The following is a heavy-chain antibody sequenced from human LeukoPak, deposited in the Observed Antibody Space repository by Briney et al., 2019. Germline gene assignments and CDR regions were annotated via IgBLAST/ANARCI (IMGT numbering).Heavy chain of an antibody. D-gene: IGHD6-19*01. J-gene: IGHJ4*02. Sequence: GSLRLYCAASGFTFSSSWMGWARQAPGKGLEWVANIKEDGSWKHYAVSVQGRFTISRDNAKNSLYLQMNSLRAEDTAVYYCARDRGWYHADSWGQGTLVTVSS. CDR1: GFTFSSSW. V-gene: IGHV3-7*01. CDR2: IKEDGSWK. CDR3: ARDRGWYHADS.